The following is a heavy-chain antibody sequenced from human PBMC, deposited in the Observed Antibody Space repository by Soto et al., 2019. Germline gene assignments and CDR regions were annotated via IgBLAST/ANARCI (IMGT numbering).Heavy chain of an antibody. J-gene: IGHJ4*02. Sequence: QLQLQESGPGLVKPSETLSLTCTVSGGSISSSSYYWGWIRQPPGKGLEWIGSIYYSGSTYYNPSLKSRVTITVDTSKNQFSLKLRSVTAADTAVYYCARHDVNYGENGGPDYWGQGTLVTVSS. CDR1: GGSISSSSYY. D-gene: IGHD4-17*01. V-gene: IGHV4-39*01. CDR2: IYYSGST. CDR3: ARHDVNYGENGGPDY.